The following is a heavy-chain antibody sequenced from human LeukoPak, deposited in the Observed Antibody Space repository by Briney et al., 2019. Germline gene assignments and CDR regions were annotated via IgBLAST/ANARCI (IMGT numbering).Heavy chain of an antibody. CDR3: AREGGDWGEGHFDY. CDR1: GFTFSDSY. J-gene: IGHJ4*02. Sequence: AGGSLRLSCSASGFTFSDSYMSWIRQVPGKGLEWISYISSSGGTIYYADSVKGRFTISRDNAKNSLYLQMNSLRAEDTAVYCCAREGGDWGEGHFDYWGQGTLVTVSS. D-gene: IGHD3-16*01. CDR2: ISSSGGTI. V-gene: IGHV3-11*01.